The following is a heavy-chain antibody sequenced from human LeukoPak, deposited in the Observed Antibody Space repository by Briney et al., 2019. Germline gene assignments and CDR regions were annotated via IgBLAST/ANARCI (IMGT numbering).Heavy chain of an antibody. D-gene: IGHD3-22*01. V-gene: IGHV3-21*01. CDR3: ARANYYDSSGYRAPLR. J-gene: IGHJ4*02. CDR1: GFTFSSYS. Sequence: GRSLRLSCAASGFTFSSYSMNWVRQAPGKGLEWVSSISSSSSYIYYADSVKGRFTISRDNAKNSLYLQMNSLRAEDTAVYYCARANYYDSSGYRAPLRWGQGTLVTVSS. CDR2: ISSSSSYI.